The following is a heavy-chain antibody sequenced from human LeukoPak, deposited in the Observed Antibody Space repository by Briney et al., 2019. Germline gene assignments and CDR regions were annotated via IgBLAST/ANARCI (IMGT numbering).Heavy chain of an antibody. V-gene: IGHV3-48*03. CDR1: GFTLSSSD. J-gene: IGHJ4*02. D-gene: IGHD2-8*01. Sequence: PGGSLRLSCAASGFTLSSSDMNWVRQAPGKGLEWVSYISSSVTTIYYADSVKGRFTISRDNAKNSLYLQMNSLRAEDTAVYYCARGPNEFDYWGQGTLVTVSS. CDR3: ARGPNEFDY. CDR2: ISSSVTTI.